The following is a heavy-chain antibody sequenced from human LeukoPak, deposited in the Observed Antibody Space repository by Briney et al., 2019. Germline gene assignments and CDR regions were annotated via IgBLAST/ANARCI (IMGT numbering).Heavy chain of an antibody. Sequence: AETLSLTCAVYVGSFSGYYWSWIRQPPGKGLEWIGEINHSGSTNYNPSLKSRVTISVDTSKNQFSLKLSSVTAADTAVYYCARDSWFGELLFDYWGQGTLVTVSS. CDR3: ARDSWFGELLFDY. D-gene: IGHD3-10*01. CDR2: INHSGST. J-gene: IGHJ4*02. CDR1: VGSFSGYY. V-gene: IGHV4-34*01.